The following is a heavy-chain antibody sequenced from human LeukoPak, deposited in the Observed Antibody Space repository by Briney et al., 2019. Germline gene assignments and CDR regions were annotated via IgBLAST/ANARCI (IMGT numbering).Heavy chain of an antibody. D-gene: IGHD2-2*01. V-gene: IGHV4-38-2*01. CDR3: ARQRHIVAVPGSFDI. J-gene: IGHJ3*02. CDR1: GYSISSGYY. CDR2: IYRSGTT. Sequence: SETLSLTCAVSGYSISSGYYWGWVRQPPGKGLEWIGNIYRSGTTYYNPSLKSRVTISVDTSKNQFSLKLTSVTAAATAVYYCARQRHIVAVPGSFDIWGQGTMVTVSS.